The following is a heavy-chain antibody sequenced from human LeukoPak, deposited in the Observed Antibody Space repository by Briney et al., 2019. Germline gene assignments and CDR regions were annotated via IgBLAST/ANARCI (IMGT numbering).Heavy chain of an antibody. CDR2: IIPIFGTA. D-gene: IGHD3-22*01. CDR3: ARFYDSGYFDY. J-gene: IGHJ4*02. Sequence: GASVKVSCKASGGTFSSYAISRVRQAPGQGLEWMGGIIPIFGTANYAQKFQGRVTITTDESTSTAYMELSSLRSEDTAVYYCARFYDSGYFDYWGQGTLVTVSS. V-gene: IGHV1-69*05. CDR1: GGTFSSYA.